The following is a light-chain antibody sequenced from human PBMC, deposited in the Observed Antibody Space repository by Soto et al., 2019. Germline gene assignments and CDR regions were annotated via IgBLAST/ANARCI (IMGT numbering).Light chain of an antibody. CDR3: HSYDSSLIFSKV. CDR2: ANR. J-gene: IGLJ1*01. V-gene: IGLV1-40*01. Sequence: QSVLTQPPSVSGAPGQRVTISCSGSSSNLGAGYDVQWYRQFPGTAPKLLIYANRVRPSGDPDRFSGSKSGTSASLAITGLQAEDEADYYCHSYDSSLIFSKVFGTGTKVTVL. CDR1: SSNLGAGYD.